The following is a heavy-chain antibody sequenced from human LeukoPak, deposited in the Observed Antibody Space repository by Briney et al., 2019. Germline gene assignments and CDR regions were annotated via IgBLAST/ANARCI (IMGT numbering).Heavy chain of an antibody. CDR3: AKDYIFSWLVGATGKFIDY. Sequence: SQTLSLTCAISGDTVSSNSAAWNWIRQSPSRVLEWLGRTYYRSKWYNEYAVSVKSRITINPDTSKNQFSLQLNSVTPEDTAVYYCAKDYIFSWLVGATGKFIDYWGQGTLVTVSS. CDR2: TYYRSKWYN. J-gene: IGHJ4*02. V-gene: IGHV6-1*01. D-gene: IGHD1-26*01. CDR1: GDTVSSNSAA.